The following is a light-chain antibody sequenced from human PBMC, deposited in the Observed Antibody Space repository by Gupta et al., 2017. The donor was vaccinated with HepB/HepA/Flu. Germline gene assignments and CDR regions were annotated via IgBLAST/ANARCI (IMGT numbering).Light chain of an antibody. J-gene: IGKJ2*01. CDR1: QDIRNH. Sequence: DIQMTQSPSSLSASVGDRVTITCQASQDIRNHLNWYQQKPGKAPKLLIYDASNLETGVPSRFSGSGSGTDFTFTISSLQPEDIATYYCQQYDNVPRTFGQGTNLEIK. V-gene: IGKV1-33*01. CDR2: DAS. CDR3: QQYDNVPRT.